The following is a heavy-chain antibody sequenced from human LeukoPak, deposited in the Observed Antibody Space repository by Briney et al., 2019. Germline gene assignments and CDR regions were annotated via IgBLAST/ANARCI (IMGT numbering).Heavy chain of an antibody. CDR1: GFPFSSYA. V-gene: IGHV3-23*01. J-gene: IGHJ4*02. D-gene: IGHD6-6*01. CDR3: AKDVKARQLDY. CDR2: IASSGDNT. Sequence: GRSLRLSCAASGFPFSSYAMSWVRQAPGKGLEWVSAIASSGDNTDHADSVKGRFTISRDNSKNTLSLHMNSLRADDTAVYYCAKDVKARQLDYWGQGTLVTVSS.